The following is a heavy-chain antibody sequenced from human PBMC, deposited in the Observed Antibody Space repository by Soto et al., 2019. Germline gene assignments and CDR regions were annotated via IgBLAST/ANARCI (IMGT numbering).Heavy chain of an antibody. V-gene: IGHV3-30*18. J-gene: IGHJ3*02. CDR3: AKASSTSCYACDILTDSNAFDI. CDR1: GFTFSSYG. D-gene: IGHD2-2*01. Sequence: GGSLRLSCAASGFTFSSYGMHWVRQAPGKGLEWVAVISYDGSNKYYADSVKGRFTISRDNSKNTLYLQMNSLRAEDTAVYYCAKASSTSCYACDILTDSNAFDIWGQGTMVTVSS. CDR2: ISYDGSNK.